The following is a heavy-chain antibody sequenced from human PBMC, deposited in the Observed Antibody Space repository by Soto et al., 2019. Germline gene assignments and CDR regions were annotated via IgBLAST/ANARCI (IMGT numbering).Heavy chain of an antibody. CDR1: GLTFSSHW. CDR3: TAKAGSQMATSPFDY. Sequence: EVQLVESGGGLVQPGGSLRLSCVASGLTFSSHWMHWVRQDPGKGLVWVSRINSDGSTTTYADSVKGRFTISRDNAKNTRYLQMNSLRAEDTAVYYCTAKAGSQMATSPFDYWGQGTLVTVSS. CDR2: INSDGSTT. V-gene: IGHV3-74*01. D-gene: IGHD2-21*02. J-gene: IGHJ4*02.